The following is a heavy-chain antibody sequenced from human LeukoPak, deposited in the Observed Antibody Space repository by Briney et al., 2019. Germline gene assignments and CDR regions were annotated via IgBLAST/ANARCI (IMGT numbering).Heavy chain of an antibody. J-gene: IGHJ6*03. CDR3: ARAVYYYDSSGYPVYYYYYYMDV. CDR2: IYYSGST. V-gene: IGHV4-4*02. CDR1: GGSISSSNW. D-gene: IGHD3-22*01. Sequence: SETLSLTCAVSGGSISSSNWWSWVRQPPGKGLEWIGYIYYSGSTNYNPSLKSRVTISVDTSKNQFSLKLSSVTAADTAVYYCARAVYYYDSSGYPVYYYYYYMDVWGKGTTVTVSS.